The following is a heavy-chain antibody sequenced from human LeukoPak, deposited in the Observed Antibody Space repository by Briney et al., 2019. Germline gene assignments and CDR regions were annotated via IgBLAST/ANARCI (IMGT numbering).Heavy chain of an antibody. CDR1: GFTFSSYA. D-gene: IGHD5-18*01. CDR2: ISGSGGST. V-gene: IGHV3-23*01. CDR3: AKSRNSYGYDWFDP. J-gene: IGHJ5*02. Sequence: GGSLRLSCAAYGFTFSSYAMSWDRPAPGKGLVWVSAISGSGGSTYYEHSVKGRFTISRDNSKNTLYLQMNSLRAEDTAVYYCAKSRNSYGYDWFDPWGQGTLVTVSS.